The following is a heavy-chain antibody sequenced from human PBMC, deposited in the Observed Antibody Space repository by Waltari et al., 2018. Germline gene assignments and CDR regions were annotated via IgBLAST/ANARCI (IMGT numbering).Heavy chain of an antibody. J-gene: IGHJ5*02. D-gene: IGHD5-12*01. CDR1: GYSISSGYY. Sequence: QVQLQESGPGLVKPSETLSLTCAVSGYSISSGYYWGWIRQPPGKGLEWIGSIYHSGSTYYNPSLKSRVTISVDTSKNQFSLKLSSVTAADTAVYYCARDSPPYGGYGDPWGQGTLVTVSS. CDR2: IYHSGST. V-gene: IGHV4-38-2*02. CDR3: ARDSPPYGGYGDP.